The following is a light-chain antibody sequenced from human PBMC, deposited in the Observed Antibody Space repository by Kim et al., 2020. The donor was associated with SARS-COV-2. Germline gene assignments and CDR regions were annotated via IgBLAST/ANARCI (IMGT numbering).Light chain of an antibody. CDR3: SSYAGTNNFYV. Sequence: QSVTISCTGTSSDVGGYNFVSWHQQHPGKAPKLIFYDVNKRPSGVPNRFSGSKSGNTASLTVSGLQAEDEADYYCSSYAGTNNFYVFGTGTKVTVL. CDR1: SSDVGGYNF. J-gene: IGLJ1*01. CDR2: DVN. V-gene: IGLV2-8*01.